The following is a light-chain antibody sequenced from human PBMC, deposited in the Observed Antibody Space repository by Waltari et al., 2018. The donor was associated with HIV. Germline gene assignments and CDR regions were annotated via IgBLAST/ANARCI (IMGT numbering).Light chain of an antibody. Sequence: AIQLTQSPSSLSASVGDRVTITCRASQGISSALAWYQQKAGKAPKLLIYDASSLESGVPSRFSGTGSGTDFTLIISSLQPEDFATYYCQQFKSYPHTFGGGTKVEIK. V-gene: IGKV1-13*02. CDR3: QQFKSYPHT. CDR2: DAS. J-gene: IGKJ4*01. CDR1: QGISSA.